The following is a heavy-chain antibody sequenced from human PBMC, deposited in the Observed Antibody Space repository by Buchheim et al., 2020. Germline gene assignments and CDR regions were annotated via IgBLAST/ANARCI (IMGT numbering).Heavy chain of an antibody. CDR2: ISGSGDTT. CDR3: ARNRSAMVRGLYNGMDV. J-gene: IGHJ6*02. CDR1: GFTFSSYA. V-gene: IGHV3-23*01. Sequence: EVQLLESGGGLVQPGGSMRLSCAASGFTFSSYAMSWVRQAPGKGLEWVSSISGSGDTTYYADSVKGRFTISRDNSKNTLFLQMNSLRAEDTAIYYCARNRSAMVRGLYNGMDVWGQGTT. D-gene: IGHD3-10*01.